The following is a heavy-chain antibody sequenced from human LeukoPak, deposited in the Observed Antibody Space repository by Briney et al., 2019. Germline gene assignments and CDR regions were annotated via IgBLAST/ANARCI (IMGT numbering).Heavy chain of an antibody. CDR2: IYYSGTT. CDR3: AGQVSDYFYYYIDV. J-gene: IGHJ6*03. CDR1: GGSISSSSYY. V-gene: IGHV4-39*01. Sequence: SETLSLTCSVSGGSISSSSYYWNWIRQPPGKGLEWVGSIYYSGTTYYNSSLKSRVTISEDTSKNRFSLMLTSVTAADTAVYYCAGQVSDYFYYYIDVWGEGTTVIVSS.